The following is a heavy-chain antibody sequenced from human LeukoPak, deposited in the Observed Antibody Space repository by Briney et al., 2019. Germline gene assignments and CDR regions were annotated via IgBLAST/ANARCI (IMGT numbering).Heavy chain of an antibody. D-gene: IGHD6-19*01. CDR2: MNPNSGNT. CDR3: ARGMPLRRSSGPDDY. J-gene: IGHJ4*02. CDR1: GYTFTSYD. Sequence: GASVTVSCKASGYTFTSYDINWVRQAPGQGLEWMGWMNPNSGNTGYAQKFQGRVTMTRNTSISTAYMELSSLRSEDTAVYYCARGMPLRRSSGPDDYWGQGTLVTVSS. V-gene: IGHV1-8*01.